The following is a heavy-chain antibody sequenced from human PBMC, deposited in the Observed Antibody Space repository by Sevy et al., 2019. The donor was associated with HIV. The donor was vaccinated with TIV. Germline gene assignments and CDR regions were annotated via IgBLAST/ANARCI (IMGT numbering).Heavy chain of an antibody. CDR1: GGSISSYY. CDR3: AREGYSYGYGDYYMDV. J-gene: IGHJ6*03. V-gene: IGHV4-59*01. Sequence: SETLSLTCTVSGGSISSYYWSWIRQPPGKGLEWIGYIYYSGSTNYNPSLKSRVTISVDTSKNQFSLKLGSVTAADTAVYYCAREGYSYGYGDYYMDVWGKGTTVTVSS. CDR2: IYYSGST. D-gene: IGHD5-18*01.